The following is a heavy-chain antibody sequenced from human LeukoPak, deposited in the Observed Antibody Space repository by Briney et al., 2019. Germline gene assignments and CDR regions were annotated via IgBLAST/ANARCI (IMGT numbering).Heavy chain of an antibody. Sequence: GASVTVSCKVSGYTLTELSMHWVRQAPGQGLEWMGIINPSGGSTSYAQKFQGRVTMTRDTSTSTVYMELSSLRSEDTAVYYCAREEPIVATIGGHWGQGTLGTVSS. V-gene: IGHV1-46*01. D-gene: IGHD5-12*01. CDR1: GYTLTELS. CDR3: AREEPIVATIGGH. CDR2: INPSGGST. J-gene: IGHJ4*02.